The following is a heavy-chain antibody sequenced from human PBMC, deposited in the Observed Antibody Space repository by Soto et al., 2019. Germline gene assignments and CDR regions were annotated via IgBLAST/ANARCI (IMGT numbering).Heavy chain of an antibody. D-gene: IGHD3-10*01. CDR1: GGSISSGDYY. Sequence: QVQLQESGPGLVKPSQTLSLTCTVSGGSISSGDYYWSWIRQPPGKGLEWIGYIYYSGSTYYNPSLHSRVTISVYTSKNQFSLKLSSVTAADTAVYYCARVGGFGATTIDYWGQGTLVTVSS. J-gene: IGHJ4*02. CDR2: IYYSGST. V-gene: IGHV4-30-4*01. CDR3: ARVGGFGATTIDY.